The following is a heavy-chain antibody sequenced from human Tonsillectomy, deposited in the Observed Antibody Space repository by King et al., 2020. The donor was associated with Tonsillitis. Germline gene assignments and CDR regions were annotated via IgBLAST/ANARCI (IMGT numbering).Heavy chain of an antibody. D-gene: IGHD3-22*01. J-gene: IGHJ4*02. Sequence: VQLVESGGGLVQPGGSLKLSCAASGFTFRGPRLHWVRQASGRGLEWVGRIRTRLTNYATSYAASVQGRFTISRDDSKNTAYLQMNSLKTDDTAIYYCTSLRYCDSNGCYDYWGQGTLVTVSS. CDR3: TSLRYCDSNGCYDY. CDR2: IRTRLTNYAT. CDR1: GFTFRGPR. V-gene: IGHV3-73*02.